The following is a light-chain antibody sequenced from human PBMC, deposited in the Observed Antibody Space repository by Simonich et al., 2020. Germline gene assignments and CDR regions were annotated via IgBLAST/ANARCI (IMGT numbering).Light chain of an antibody. J-gene: IGLJ2*01. CDR3: SSYAGSSTVV. Sequence: QSALTQPASVSGSPGQSITISGTGTSSDVGRYNLVSWYQQNPGKSPKHMIYEGSKRPSGVSNRFAGSKSCNTASLTISGFQAEDEADYYCSSYAGSSTVVVGGGTKLTVL. V-gene: IGLV2-23*01. CDR2: EGS. CDR1: SSDVGRYNL.